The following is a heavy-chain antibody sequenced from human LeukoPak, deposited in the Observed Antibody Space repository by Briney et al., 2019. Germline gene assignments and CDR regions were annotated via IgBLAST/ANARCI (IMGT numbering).Heavy chain of an antibody. CDR3: AKVGATAGITMIVVVIPYFDY. CDR2: ISGSGGST. V-gene: IGHV3-23*01. CDR1: GFTFSSYA. D-gene: IGHD3-22*01. J-gene: IGHJ4*02. Sequence: GGSLRLSCAASGFTFSSYAMSWVRQAPGKGLEWVSAISGSGGSTYYADSVKGRFTISRDNSKNTLYLQMNSLRAEDTAVYYCAKVGATAGITMIVVVIPYFDYWGQGTLVTVSS.